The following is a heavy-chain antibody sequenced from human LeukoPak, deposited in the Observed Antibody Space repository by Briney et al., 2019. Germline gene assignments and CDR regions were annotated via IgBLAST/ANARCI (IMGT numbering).Heavy chain of an antibody. V-gene: IGHV1-2*04. CDR1: GYTFTGYY. D-gene: IGHD6-19*01. Sequence: SVKVSCKASGYTFTGYYMHWVRQAPGQGLEGMGWINPNSGGTNYAQKFQGWVAMTRDTSISTAYMELSRLRSEDTAVYYCARDLLTSSGWYNDWFDPWGQGTLVTVSS. CDR3: ARDLLTSSGWYNDWFDP. J-gene: IGHJ5*02. CDR2: INPNSGGT.